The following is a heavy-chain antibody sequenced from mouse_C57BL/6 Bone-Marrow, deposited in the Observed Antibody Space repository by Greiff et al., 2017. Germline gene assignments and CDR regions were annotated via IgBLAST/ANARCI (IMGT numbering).Heavy chain of an antibody. CDR2: IYPRSGNT. CDR1: GYTFTSYG. J-gene: IGHJ2*01. V-gene: IGHV1-81*01. Sequence: VQLQQSGAELARPGASVKLSCKASGYTFTSYGISWVKQRTGQGLEWIGEIYPRSGNTYYNEKFKGKATLTADKSSSTAYMELRSLTSEDSAVYFCARRRRGGPLFDYWGQGTPLTVSS. CDR3: ARRRRGGPLFDY.